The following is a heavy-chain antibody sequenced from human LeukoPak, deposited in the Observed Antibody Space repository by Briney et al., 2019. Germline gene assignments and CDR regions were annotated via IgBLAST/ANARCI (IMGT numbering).Heavy chain of an antibody. J-gene: IGHJ4*02. Sequence: SETLSLTCAVSGGSISSGGYSWSWIRQPPGKGLEWIGYIYHSGSTYYNPSLKSRVTISVDRSKNQFSLKPSSVTAADTAVYYCARGTIFGVVITEYYFDYWGQGTLVTVSS. CDR2: IYHSGST. CDR3: ARGTIFGVVITEYYFDY. V-gene: IGHV4-30-2*01. D-gene: IGHD3-3*01. CDR1: GGSISSGGYS.